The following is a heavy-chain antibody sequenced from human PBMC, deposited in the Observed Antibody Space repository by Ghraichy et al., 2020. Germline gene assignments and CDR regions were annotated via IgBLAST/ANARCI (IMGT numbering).Heavy chain of an antibody. CDR1: GFTFSSYA. CDR3: AREVDGCSSTSCYTGANWFDP. Sequence: GGSLRLSCAASGFTFSSYAMHWVRQAPGKGLEWVAVISYDGSNKYYADSVKGRFTISRDNSKNTLYLQMNSLRAEDTAVYYCAREVDGCSSTSCYTGANWFDPWGQGTLVTVSS. J-gene: IGHJ5*02. CDR2: ISYDGSNK. V-gene: IGHV3-30-3*01. D-gene: IGHD2-2*02.